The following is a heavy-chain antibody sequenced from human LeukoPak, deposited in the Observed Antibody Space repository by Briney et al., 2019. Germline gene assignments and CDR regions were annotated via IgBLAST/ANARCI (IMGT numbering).Heavy chain of an antibody. V-gene: IGHV3-23*01. Sequence: GRSLRLSCAASGFTFSSYGMHWVRQAPGKGLEWVSTISGSGGSTYYADSVKGRFTISRDNSKNTLYLQINSLRADDTAVYYCAKRISYYFDYWGQGTLVTVSS. J-gene: IGHJ4*02. CDR3: AKRISYYFDY. CDR1: GFTFSSYG. CDR2: ISGSGGST.